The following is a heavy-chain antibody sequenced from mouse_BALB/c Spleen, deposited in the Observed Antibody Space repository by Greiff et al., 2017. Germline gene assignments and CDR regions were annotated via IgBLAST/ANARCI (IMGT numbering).Heavy chain of an antibody. CDR2: ISTYYGDA. CDR1: GYTFTDYA. D-gene: IGHD2-3*01. Sequence: LVESGAELVRPGVSVKISCKGSGYTFTDYAMHWVKRSHAKSLEWIGVISTYYGDASYNQKFKGKATMTVDKSSSTAYMELARLTSEDSAIYYCARDGGPDAMDYWGQGTSVTVSS. V-gene: IGHV1S137*01. J-gene: IGHJ4*01. CDR3: ARDGGPDAMDY.